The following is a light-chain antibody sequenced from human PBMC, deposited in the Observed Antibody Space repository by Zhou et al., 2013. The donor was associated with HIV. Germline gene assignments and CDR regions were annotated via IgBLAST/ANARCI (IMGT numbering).Light chain of an antibody. CDR3: QQYSSYWT. J-gene: IGKJ1*01. Sequence: DIQMTQSPSTLSASVGDRVTITCRASQSISSWLAWYQQKPGKAPKLLIYKASSLESGVPSRFSGSGSGTEFTLTISSLQPDDFATYYCQQYSSYWTFGQGPRWKSN. CDR1: QSISSW. CDR2: KAS. V-gene: IGKV1-5*03.